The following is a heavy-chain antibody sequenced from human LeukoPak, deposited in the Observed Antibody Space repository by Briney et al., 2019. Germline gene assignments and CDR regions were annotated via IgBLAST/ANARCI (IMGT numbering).Heavy chain of an antibody. D-gene: IGHD6-13*01. Sequence: PSETLSLTCTVSGGSISSSSYYWGWIRQPPGKGLEWIGSIYYSGSTYYNPSLKSRVTISVDTSKNQFSLKLSSVTAADTAVYYCARGSSSWPYFQHWGQGTLVTVSS. V-gene: IGHV4-39*07. CDR2: IYYSGST. CDR1: GGSISSSSYY. CDR3: ARGSSSWPYFQH. J-gene: IGHJ1*01.